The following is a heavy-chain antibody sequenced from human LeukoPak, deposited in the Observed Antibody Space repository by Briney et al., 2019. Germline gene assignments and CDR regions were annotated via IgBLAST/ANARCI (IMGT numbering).Heavy chain of an antibody. CDR2: INHSGST. V-gene: IGHV4-34*01. CDR1: GGSFSGYY. Sequence: SETLSLTCAVYGGSFSGYYWSWIRQPPGKGLKWTGEINHSGSTNYNPSLKSLVTISVDTSKNQFSLKLSSVTAADTAVYYCARPYSSGWYRIDYWGQGTLVTVSS. D-gene: IGHD6-19*01. J-gene: IGHJ4*02. CDR3: ARPYSSGWYRIDY.